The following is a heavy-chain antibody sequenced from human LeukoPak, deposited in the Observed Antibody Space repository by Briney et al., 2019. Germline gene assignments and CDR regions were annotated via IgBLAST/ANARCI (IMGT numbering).Heavy chain of an antibody. D-gene: IGHD2-2*01. CDR1: GFTFSSYG. CDR2: VWSDGINK. CDR3: ARLPAYCSSTSCYYDY. Sequence: PGGSLRLSCAASGFTFSSYGMHWVRQAPGKGLEWVAVVWSDGINKYYADSVKGRFTISRDNAKNSLFLQMNSLRAEDTAVYYCARLPAYCSSTSCYYDYWGQGTLVTVSS. J-gene: IGHJ4*02. V-gene: IGHV3-33*01.